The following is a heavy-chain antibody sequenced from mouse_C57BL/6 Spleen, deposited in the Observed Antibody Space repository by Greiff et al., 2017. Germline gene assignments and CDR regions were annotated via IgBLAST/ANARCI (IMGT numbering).Heavy chain of an antibody. J-gene: IGHJ2*01. Sequence: VQLQQSGPGMVKPSQSLSLTCTVTGYSITSGYDWHWIRHFPGNKLEWMGYISYSGSTNYNPSLKSRISITPDTSKNHFFLKLNSVTTEDTTTXYCASGSSGYLDYWGQGTTLTVSS. CDR2: ISYSGST. CDR1: GYSITSGYD. V-gene: IGHV3-1*01. D-gene: IGHD3-2*02. CDR3: ASGSSGYLDY.